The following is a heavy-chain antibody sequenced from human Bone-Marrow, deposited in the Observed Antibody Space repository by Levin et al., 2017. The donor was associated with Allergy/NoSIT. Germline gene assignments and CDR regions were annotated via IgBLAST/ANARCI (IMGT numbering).Heavy chain of an antibody. J-gene: IGHJ6*02. V-gene: IGHV1-2*02. CDR2: INPNNGGT. CDR3: ARDRSRTTYVMDV. Sequence: WVRQAPGQGPEWMGWINPNNGGTNYAQKFQGRVTMTRETDLGTVFMDLSRLRSDDTAVYYCARDRSRTTYVMDVWGQGTTVTVSS. D-gene: IGHD6-13*01.